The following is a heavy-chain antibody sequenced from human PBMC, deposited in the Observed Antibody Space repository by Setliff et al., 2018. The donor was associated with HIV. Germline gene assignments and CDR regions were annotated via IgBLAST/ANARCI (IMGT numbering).Heavy chain of an antibody. CDR3: ARELGTTGGGDY. Sequence: SETLSLTCAVYGGSFSGYYWSWIRQPPGKGLEWIGEINHSGSTNYNPSLKSRVTISVDTSKNQFSLKLSSVTAADTAVYYCARELGTTGGGDYWGQGTLVTVSS. CDR1: GGSFSGYY. D-gene: IGHD1-7*01. V-gene: IGHV4-34*01. J-gene: IGHJ4*02. CDR2: INHSGST.